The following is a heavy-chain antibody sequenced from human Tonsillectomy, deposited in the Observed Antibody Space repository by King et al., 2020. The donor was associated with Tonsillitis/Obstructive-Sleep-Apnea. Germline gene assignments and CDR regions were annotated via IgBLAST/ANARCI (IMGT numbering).Heavy chain of an antibody. D-gene: IGHD5-24*01. J-gene: IGHJ3*02. CDR2: ISYGASNK. CDR3: ARATRDPQGWLKLSRNDAFDI. Sequence: VQLVESGGGVVQPGRSLRLSCAVSGFTFSTYAVHWVRQAPGKGLEWVAVISYGASNKYYADSVKGRFTISGDNSKTTLYLQMNSLRAEDTAVYYCARATRDPQGWLKLSRNDAFDIWGQGTMVTVSS. CDR1: GFTFSTYA. V-gene: IGHV3-30*04.